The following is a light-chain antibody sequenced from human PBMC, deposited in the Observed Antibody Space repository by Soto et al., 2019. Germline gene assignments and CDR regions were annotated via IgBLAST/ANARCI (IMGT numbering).Light chain of an antibody. Sequence: AIQMTQSPSSLSASVGDRVTITCRASQGIRNDLGLYQQKPGKAPKLLIYAASTLHSGVPSRFSGSGSGTDFTLTISSLQPEDFATYYCLQDYNYPLTFGGGTKVEIK. CDR1: QGIRND. V-gene: IGKV1-6*01. J-gene: IGKJ4*01. CDR2: AAS. CDR3: LQDYNYPLT.